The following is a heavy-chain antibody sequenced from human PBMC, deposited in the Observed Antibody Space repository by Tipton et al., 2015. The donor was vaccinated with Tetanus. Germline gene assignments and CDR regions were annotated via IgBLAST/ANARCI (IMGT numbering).Heavy chain of an antibody. J-gene: IGHJ6*02. Sequence: TLSLTCTVSGGSISSSSYYWGWIRQPPGKGLEWIGSIYYSGSTYYNPSLKSRLTVSVDTSKNQFSLKLSSVTAADTAVYYCASGVRACGGVIVNGMDVWGQGTTVTVSS. CDR3: ASGVRACGGVIVNGMDV. CDR1: GGSISSSSYY. CDR2: IYYSGST. D-gene: IGHD3-16*02. V-gene: IGHV4-39*01.